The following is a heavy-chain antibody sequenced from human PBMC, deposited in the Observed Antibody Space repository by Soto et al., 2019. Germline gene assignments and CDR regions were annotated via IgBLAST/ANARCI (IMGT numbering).Heavy chain of an antibody. J-gene: IGHJ4*02. Sequence: GGSLRLSCAASGFTFSSYAVSWVRQAPGKGLEWVSAISGSGGSTYYADSVKGRFTISRDNSKNTLYLQMNSLRAEDTAVYYCAKTGKQWLVPDYWGQGTLVTVSS. V-gene: IGHV3-23*01. CDR1: GFTFSSYA. D-gene: IGHD6-19*01. CDR2: ISGSGGST. CDR3: AKTGKQWLVPDY.